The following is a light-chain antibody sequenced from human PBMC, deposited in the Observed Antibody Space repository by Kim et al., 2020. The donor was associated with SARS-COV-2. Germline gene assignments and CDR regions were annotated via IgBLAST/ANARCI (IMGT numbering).Light chain of an antibody. CDR2: DAS. V-gene: IGKV3D-20*01. Sequence: EIVLTQSPATLSLSPGESATLSCGASQTIENDFLAWYQQKPGLAPRLVIYDASSRATGLPGSFTGSGSGTNFTLSINRLGPADFAVYYCQQYASSPITFGQGTRLEIK. CDR3: QQYASSPIT. J-gene: IGKJ5*01. CDR1: QTIENDF.